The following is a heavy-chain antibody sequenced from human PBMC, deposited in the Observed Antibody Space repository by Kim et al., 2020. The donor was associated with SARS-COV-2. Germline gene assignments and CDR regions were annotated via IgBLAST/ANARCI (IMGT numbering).Heavy chain of an antibody. Sequence: GGSLRLSCAASGFTFSSYAMNWVRQAPGKGLEWVSSITSSGSNIYYADSVRGRFTISRDNSKNSLYLQMNSLRAEDTAVYYCATDRIDSGINMVLDFWGQGTMVTVSS. D-gene: IGHD3-10*01. CDR3: ATDRIDSGINMVLDF. CDR2: ITSSGSNI. CDR1: GFTFSSYA. V-gene: IGHV3-21*01. J-gene: IGHJ3*01.